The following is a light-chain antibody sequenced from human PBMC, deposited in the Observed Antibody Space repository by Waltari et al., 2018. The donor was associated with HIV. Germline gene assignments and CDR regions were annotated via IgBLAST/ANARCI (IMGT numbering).Light chain of an antibody. CDR1: SSDVGDYNY. CDR3: SSYTSNSTLV. Sequence: QSALTQPASVSGSPGQSITISCTGTSSDVGDYNYVSWYQQHPGKAPKLMIYDVSDRPSGVSNRFSGSKSGNTASLTISRLQAEDEADYYCSSYTSNSTLVFGTGTKVTVL. CDR2: DVS. V-gene: IGLV2-14*03. J-gene: IGLJ1*01.